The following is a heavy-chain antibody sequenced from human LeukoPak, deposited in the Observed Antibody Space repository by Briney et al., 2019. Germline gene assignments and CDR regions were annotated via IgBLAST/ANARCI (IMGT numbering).Heavy chain of an antibody. CDR3: ARMGYYDILTGYFGGGWFDP. V-gene: IGHV4-61*02. J-gene: IGHJ5*02. CDR1: GGSISSGSYY. CDR2: IYTSGST. Sequence: SETLSLTCTVSGGSISSGSYYWSWIRQPAGKGLEWIGRIYTSGSTNYNPSLKSRVTISVDTSKNQFSLKLSSVTAADTAVYYCARMGYYDILTGYFGGGWFDPWGQGTLVTVSS. D-gene: IGHD3-9*01.